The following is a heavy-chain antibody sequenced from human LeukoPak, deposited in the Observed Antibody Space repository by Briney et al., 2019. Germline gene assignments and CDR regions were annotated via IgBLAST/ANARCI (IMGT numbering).Heavy chain of an antibody. V-gene: IGHV3-33*01. J-gene: IGHJ3*02. CDR2: IWGDGIKY. D-gene: IGHD2-15*01. CDR3: ARDFCSGCSCYPDAFDI. CDR1: GYTFSSYG. Sequence: PGRSLRLSCAPSGYTFSSYGMHWVRKAPGKGLEWVTVIWGDGIKYYYAGDLKGRFTISEDNFKNTLYLQMESVVAEDTAVYYCARDFCSGCSCYPDAFDIWGKGTMVTVSS.